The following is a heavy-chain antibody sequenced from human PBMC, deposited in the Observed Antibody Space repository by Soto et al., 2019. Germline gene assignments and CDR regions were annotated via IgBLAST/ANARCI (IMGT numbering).Heavy chain of an antibody. CDR3: ARGDYHDVSGPFSDAFDV. CDR1: GDSVSSNSAA. J-gene: IGHJ3*01. D-gene: IGHD3-22*01. CDR2: TYYRSKWYN. Sequence: PSQTLSLTCAISGDSVSSNSAAWNWIRQSPSRGLEWLGRTYYRSKWYNDYAVSVESRITINPDTSKNQFSLQLNSVTPEDTAVYYCARGDYHDVSGPFSDAFDVWGQGTMVTVSS. V-gene: IGHV6-1*01.